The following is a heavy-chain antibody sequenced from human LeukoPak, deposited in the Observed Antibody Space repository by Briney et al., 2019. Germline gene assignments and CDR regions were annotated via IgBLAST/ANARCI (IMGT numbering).Heavy chain of an antibody. J-gene: IGHJ5*02. D-gene: IGHD6-19*01. V-gene: IGHV1-46*01. CDR3: ARDPSSGPSDNWFDP. CDR1: GYTFTSYY. CDR2: INPSGGST. Sequence: GASVKVSCKASGYTFTSYYMHWVRQAPGQGLEWMGIINPSGGSTSYAQKFQGRVTMTRDTSTSTVYMELSSLRSEETAVYYCARDPSSGPSDNWFDPWGQGTLVTVSS.